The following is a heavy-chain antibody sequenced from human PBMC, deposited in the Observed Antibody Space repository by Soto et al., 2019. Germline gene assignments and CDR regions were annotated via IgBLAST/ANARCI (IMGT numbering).Heavy chain of an antibody. CDR3: ARERPYDILTGYFDY. Sequence: SETLSLTCTVSGGSISSGGYYWSWIRQHPGKGLEWIGYIYYSGSTYYNPSLKSRVTISVDTSKNQFSLKLSSVTAADTAVYYCARERPYDILTGYFDYWGQGTLVTVSS. CDR2: IYYSGST. J-gene: IGHJ4*02. V-gene: IGHV4-31*03. D-gene: IGHD3-9*01. CDR1: GGSISSGGYY.